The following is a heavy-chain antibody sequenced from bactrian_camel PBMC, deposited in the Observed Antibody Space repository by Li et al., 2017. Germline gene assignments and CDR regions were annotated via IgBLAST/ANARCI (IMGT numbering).Heavy chain of an antibody. CDR2: INGGGGST. D-gene: IGHD3*01. CDR1: GFTFSHAG. J-gene: IGHJ4*01. Sequence: DVQLVESGGALVQPGGSLRLSCAASGFTFSHAGMSWVRQAPGKGLEWVSAINGGGGSTAYADSVNGRFTISKDSTNNTLYLQMNSLKPEDTGMYYCAADRVRPADCYSASVLILKYKGQGTQVTVS. V-gene: IGHV3S40*01.